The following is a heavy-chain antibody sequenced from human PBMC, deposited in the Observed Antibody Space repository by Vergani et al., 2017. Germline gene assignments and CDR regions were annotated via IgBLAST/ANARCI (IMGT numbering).Heavy chain of an antibody. CDR3: ARDLAYCHEGSCAL. V-gene: IGHV3-33*01. J-gene: IGHJ4*02. CDR1: GFTFNRYG. D-gene: IGHD2-15*01. Sequence: QVQLVQSGGGVVQPGGSLRLSCVASGFTFNRYGMQWVRQAPGKGLEWVADVLFDGSNEYYADSVKGRFIVSRDNSNDALYLQMNSLINDDTAVYYCARDLAYCHEGSCALWGQGSVVTVSS. CDR2: VLFDGSNE.